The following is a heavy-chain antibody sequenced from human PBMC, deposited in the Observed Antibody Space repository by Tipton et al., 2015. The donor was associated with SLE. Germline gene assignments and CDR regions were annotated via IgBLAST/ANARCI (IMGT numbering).Heavy chain of an antibody. CDR1: GFTFNTYW. V-gene: IGHV3-7*01. D-gene: IGHD6-25*01. J-gene: IGHJ4*02. Sequence: GSLRLSCEASGFTFNTYWMSWVRQAPGKGLEWVANIKKDGSEKHYVDSVKGRFSISRDNAKNSLDLQMNSLRVEDTAVYYCARGFLGMKAAQYYFDYWGQGTLVTVSS. CDR3: ARGFLGMKAAQYYFDY. CDR2: IKKDGSEK.